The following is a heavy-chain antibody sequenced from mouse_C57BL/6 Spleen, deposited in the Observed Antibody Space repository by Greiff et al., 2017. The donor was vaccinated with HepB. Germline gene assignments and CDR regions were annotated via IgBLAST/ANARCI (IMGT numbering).Heavy chain of an antibody. CDR2: IYPRSGNT. V-gene: IGHV1-81*01. CDR1: GYTFTSYG. CDR3: ARRGAPDYFDY. Sequence: VKLQESGAELARPGASVKLSCKASGYTFTSYGISWVKQRTGQGLEWIGEIYPRSGNTYYNEKFKGKATLTADKSSSTAYMELRSLTSEDSAVYFCARRGAPDYFDYWGQGTTLTVSS. J-gene: IGHJ2*01.